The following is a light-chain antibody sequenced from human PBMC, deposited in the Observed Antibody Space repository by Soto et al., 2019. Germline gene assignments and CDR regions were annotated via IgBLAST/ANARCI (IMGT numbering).Light chain of an antibody. CDR2: DAS. CDR1: QSVNSN. V-gene: IGKV3-11*01. J-gene: IGKJ5*01. CDR3: QQRSNWPIT. Sequence: EIVMTQSPATLSVSPGERATLSCRASQSVNSNLAWYQQKPGQAPRLLIYDASNSATGIPARFGGSGSGTDFTLTISSLEPEDFAVYYCQQRSNWPITFGQGTRLEIK.